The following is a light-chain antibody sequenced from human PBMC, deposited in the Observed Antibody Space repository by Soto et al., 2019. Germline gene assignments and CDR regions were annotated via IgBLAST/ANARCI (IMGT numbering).Light chain of an antibody. CDR2: GAS. CDR3: QQYGSSPPLT. CDR1: QSVGSNS. V-gene: IGKV3-20*01. Sequence: EFVLTQSPGTLSLYPGERATLSCRASQSVGSNSLAWYQQKPGQAPGILIYGASTRATGIPDRFSGSGSGTDFTLTISRLEPEDFAVYYCQQYGSSPPLTFGGGTKVEIK. J-gene: IGKJ4*01.